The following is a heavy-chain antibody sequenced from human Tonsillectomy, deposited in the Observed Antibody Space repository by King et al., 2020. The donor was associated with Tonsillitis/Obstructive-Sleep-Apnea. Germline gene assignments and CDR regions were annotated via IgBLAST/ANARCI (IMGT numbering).Heavy chain of an antibody. CDR3: AHLMGVWGTYFDY. CDR1: GFSLSTSGVS. V-gene: IGHV2-5*01. J-gene: IGHJ4*02. CDR2: IYWTDDK. D-gene: IGHD3-16*01. Sequence: ITLKESGPTLVKPTQTLTLTCTFSGFSLSTSGVSVGWIRQPPGKALEWLALIYWTDDKRYSPTLKSRLTINKDTSKNQVDLLMTKMDPVDTATYYCAHLMGVWGTYFDYWGQGTRSPSPQ.